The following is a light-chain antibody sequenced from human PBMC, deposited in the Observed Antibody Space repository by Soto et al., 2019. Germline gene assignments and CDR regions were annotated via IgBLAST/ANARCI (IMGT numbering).Light chain of an antibody. J-gene: IGKJ4*01. V-gene: IGKV1-9*01. CDR3: QQLNSYPT. CDR1: QGISSY. CDR2: AAS. Sequence: DIQLTQSPSFLSASVGDRVTITCRASQGISSYLAWYQQKPGKAPKLLIYAASTLQRGVPSRFSGSGSWTEFTLTISSLQPEDFTTYYCQQLNSYPTFGGGTKVEIK.